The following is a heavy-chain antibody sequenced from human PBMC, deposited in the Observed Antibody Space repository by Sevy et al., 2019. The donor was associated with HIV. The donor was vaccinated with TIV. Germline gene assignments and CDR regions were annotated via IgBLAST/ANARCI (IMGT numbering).Heavy chain of an antibody. J-gene: IGHJ4*02. V-gene: IGHV1-18*01. D-gene: IGHD3-22*01. CDR2: MSAYNGNT. Sequence: ASVKVSCKASGYTFTSYGISWVRQAPGQGLEWMGWMSAYNGNTNYAQKLQGRVTMTTDTSTSTAYMELRSLRSDDTAVYYCARDLGSYYYDSSGYLYYFDYWGQGTLVTVSS. CDR1: GYTFTSYG. CDR3: ARDLGSYYYDSSGYLYYFDY.